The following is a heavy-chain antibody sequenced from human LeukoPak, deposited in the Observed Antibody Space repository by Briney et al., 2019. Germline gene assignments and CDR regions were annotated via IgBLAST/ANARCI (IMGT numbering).Heavy chain of an antibody. D-gene: IGHD3-22*01. J-gene: IGHJ4*02. V-gene: IGHV3-21*01. Sequence: GGSLRLSCAASGFTFSSYSMNWVRQAPGKGLEWVSSISSSSSSYIYYADSVKGRFTISRGNAKNSLYLQMNSLRAEDTAVYYCARESTVWGSGYYDYWGQGTLVTVSS. CDR1: GFTFSSYS. CDR2: ISSSSSSYI. CDR3: ARESTVWGSGYYDY.